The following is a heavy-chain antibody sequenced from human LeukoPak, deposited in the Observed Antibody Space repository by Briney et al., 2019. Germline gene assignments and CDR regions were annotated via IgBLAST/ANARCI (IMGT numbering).Heavy chain of an antibody. J-gene: IGHJ6*03. CDR1: GASITSYY. Sequence: SETLTLTCSVSGASITSYYWSWVRQSPGKGLEWIAYMKYSANTKYSPSLQSRVSMSLDTSTNQFSLKLTSVTSADTAVYYCARYVMFRDKNYMDVWGKGTTVTVSS. V-gene: IGHV4-59*01. CDR2: MKYSANT. D-gene: IGHD3-10*01. CDR3: ARYVMFRDKNYMDV.